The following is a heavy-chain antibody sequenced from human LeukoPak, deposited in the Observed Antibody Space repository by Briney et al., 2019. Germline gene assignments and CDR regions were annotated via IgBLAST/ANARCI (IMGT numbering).Heavy chain of an antibody. CDR2: IQYDGSKK. J-gene: IGHJ4*02. CDR3: ARDFDYYDDSGYQTYYFDF. D-gene: IGHD3-22*01. CDR1: GFTFSSNG. V-gene: IGHV3-30*02. Sequence: GGSLRLSCVASGFTFSSNGMHWVRQAPGKGLEWVTFIQYDGSKKYYADSVKGRFTISRDNANNSLYLQLNTLRAEDTAVYYCARDFDYYDDSGYQTYYFDFWGQGTLVTVSS.